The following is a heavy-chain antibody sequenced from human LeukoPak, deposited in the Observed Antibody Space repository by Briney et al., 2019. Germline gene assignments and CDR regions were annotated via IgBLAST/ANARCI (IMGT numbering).Heavy chain of an antibody. Sequence: ASVKVSCKASGYTFTSYGINWVRQAPGQGLEWMGWISAYNGNTNYAQKLQGRVTMTTDTSTSTAYMELRSLRSDDTAVYYCAIYYYGSGSYYIPNDAFDIWGQGTMVTVSS. J-gene: IGHJ3*02. D-gene: IGHD3-10*01. CDR1: GYTFTSYG. V-gene: IGHV1-18*01. CDR2: ISAYNGNT. CDR3: AIYYYGSGSYYIPNDAFDI.